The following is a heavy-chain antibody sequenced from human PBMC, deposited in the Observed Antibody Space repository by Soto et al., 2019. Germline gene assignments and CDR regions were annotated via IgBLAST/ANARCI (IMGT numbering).Heavy chain of an antibody. J-gene: IGHJ5*02. D-gene: IGHD3-10*01. CDR3: ARGRDYYGSGSITRGGWFDP. CDR1: GFTFSSYA. Sequence: QVQLVESGGGVVQPGRSLRLSCAASGFTFSSYAMHWVRQAPGKGLEWVAVISYDGSNKYYADSVKGRFTISRDNSKNTLYLQMNRLRAEDTAVYYCARGRDYYGSGSITRGGWFDPWGQGTLVTVSS. CDR2: ISYDGSNK. V-gene: IGHV3-30-3*01.